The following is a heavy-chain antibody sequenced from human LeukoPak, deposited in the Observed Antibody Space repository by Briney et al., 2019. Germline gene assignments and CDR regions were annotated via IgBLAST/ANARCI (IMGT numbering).Heavy chain of an antibody. CDR2: ISGSGSSI. Sequence: GGSLRLSCAASGFTFSTYEMNWVRQAPGKGLEWVSYISGSGSSIYYADSVKGRFTISRGNAKNSLYLQMNSLRAEDTAVYYCARDPGRSGGSCYSDYWGQGTLVTVSS. J-gene: IGHJ4*02. CDR1: GFTFSTYE. D-gene: IGHD2-15*01. V-gene: IGHV3-48*03. CDR3: ARDPGRSGGSCYSDY.